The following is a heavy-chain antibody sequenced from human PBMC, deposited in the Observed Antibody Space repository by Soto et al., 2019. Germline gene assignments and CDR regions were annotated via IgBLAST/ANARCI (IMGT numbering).Heavy chain of an antibody. CDR2: IYSDGTT. V-gene: IGHV3-53*02. CDR3: AILSD. Sequence: EVQLVETGGGLIQPGGSLRLSRAASGFTVNSNYMNWVRQAPGKGLEWLSIIYSDGTTNYADSVKGRFTISRDNFKNTLYLQMNNLRPEDTAVYYCAILSDWGQGTLVTVSS. J-gene: IGHJ4*02. CDR1: GFTVNSNY. D-gene: IGHD3-3*01.